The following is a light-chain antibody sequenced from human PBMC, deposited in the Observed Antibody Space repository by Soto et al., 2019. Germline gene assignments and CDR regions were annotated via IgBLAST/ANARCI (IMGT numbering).Light chain of an antibody. J-gene: IGKJ1*01. Sequence: EIVMTQSPATLSVSPGERATLSCRASQSVSSNLAWYQQKPGQAPRLLIYGASIRATGIPVRFSGSGSGTESTLTISSLQSGDFAVYYCQQYNNWPPWTFARGTKVEIK. CDR1: QSVSSN. CDR2: GAS. CDR3: QQYNNWPPWT. V-gene: IGKV3-15*01.